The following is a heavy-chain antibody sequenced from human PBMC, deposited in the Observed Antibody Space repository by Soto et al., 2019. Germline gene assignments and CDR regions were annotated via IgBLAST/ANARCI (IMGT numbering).Heavy chain of an antibody. Sequence: QGLLVQSGAEVKKPGSAVKVSCKASGGTFTSYTLSWLRQAPGQGPEWMGRIIPALDIEDYAKKFQGRVTITADTSTSTAYMELRSLTSDDTAVYYSAAVAGTSAFVGYFEYWGQGTLVTVAS. V-gene: IGHV1-69*02. CDR2: IIPALDIE. J-gene: IGHJ4*02. D-gene: IGHD6-19*01. CDR3: AAVAGTSAFVGYFEY. CDR1: GGTFTSYT.